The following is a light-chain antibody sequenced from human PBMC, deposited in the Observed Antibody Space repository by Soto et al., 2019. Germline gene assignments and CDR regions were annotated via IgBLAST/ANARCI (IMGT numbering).Light chain of an antibody. Sequence: EIVLTQSPGTLSLSPGEIATLSCRASPSISSSYLAWYQQKPGQAPRLLIYAASSRATGIPDRFSGSGSGTDFTLTISRLEPEDFAVYYCQQYGSSSYTFGQGTQLELK. CDR3: QQYGSSSYT. CDR2: AAS. V-gene: IGKV3-20*01. J-gene: IGKJ2*01. CDR1: PSISSSY.